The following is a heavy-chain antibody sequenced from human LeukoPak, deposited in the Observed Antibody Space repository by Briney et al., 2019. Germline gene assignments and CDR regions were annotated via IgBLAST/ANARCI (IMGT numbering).Heavy chain of an antibody. Sequence: GGSLRLSCAASGFTFSSYAMSWARQAPGKGLEWVSGISGSGGSTCYADSVKGRFTISRDNSKNTLYLQMNSLRAEDTAVYYCAKGPQSTYYYYMDVWGKGTTVTVSS. D-gene: IGHD2-2*01. CDR3: AKGPQSTYYYYMDV. J-gene: IGHJ6*03. CDR1: GFTFSSYA. CDR2: ISGSGGST. V-gene: IGHV3-23*01.